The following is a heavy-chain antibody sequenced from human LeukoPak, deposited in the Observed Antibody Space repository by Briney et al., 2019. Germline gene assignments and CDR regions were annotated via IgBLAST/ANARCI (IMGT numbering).Heavy chain of an antibody. J-gene: IGHJ6*04. CDR3: AELGITMIGGV. V-gene: IGHV3-23*01. D-gene: IGHD3-10*02. Sequence: GGSLRLSCAASGFTFSSYGMSWVRQAPGKGLEWVSLISGSGGSTYYADSVKGRFTISRDNSKNTVYLQMNSLRAEDTAVYYCAELGITMIGGVWGKGTTVTISS. CDR1: GFTFSSYG. CDR2: ISGSGGST.